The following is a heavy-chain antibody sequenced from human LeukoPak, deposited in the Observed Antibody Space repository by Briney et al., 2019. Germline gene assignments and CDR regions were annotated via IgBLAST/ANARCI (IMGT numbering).Heavy chain of an antibody. V-gene: IGHV3-23*01. Sequence: GGSLRLSCAASGFTFSNYDMNWVRQTQGKGLEWVSSISGSGISTYYADSVKGRFTMSRDNSRTTLFLQMNGLRAEDTAIYYCAKGGSRRFFDWLLHPGYWGQGTLVTVSS. D-gene: IGHD3-9*01. CDR3: AKGGSRRFFDWLLHPGY. CDR1: GFTFSNYD. CDR2: ISGSGIST. J-gene: IGHJ4*02.